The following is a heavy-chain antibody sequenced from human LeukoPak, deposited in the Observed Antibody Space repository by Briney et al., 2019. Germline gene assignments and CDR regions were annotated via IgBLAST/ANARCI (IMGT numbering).Heavy chain of an antibody. J-gene: IGHJ4*02. V-gene: IGHV1-24*01. CDR1: GYTLTKLS. CDR2: FDPEDGET. D-gene: IGHD1-26*01. CDR3: ATVPLVGASYFDY. Sequence: ASVKVSCKVSGYTLTKLSMHWLRQAPGKGLEWMGGFDPEDGETIYAQKFQGRVTMTEDTSTDTAYMELSSLRSEDTAVYYCATVPLVGASYFDYWGQGTLVTVSS.